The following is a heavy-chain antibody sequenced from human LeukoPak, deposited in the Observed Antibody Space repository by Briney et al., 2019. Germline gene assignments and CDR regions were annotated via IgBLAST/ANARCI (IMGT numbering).Heavy chain of an antibody. CDR1: GYTFTKYG. D-gene: IGHD6-13*01. J-gene: IGHJ4*02. CDR2: ISGHTGNT. Sequence: ASVKVSCKASGYTFTKYGFSWVRQAPGQGLEWMGWISGHTGNTDYSEKFQGRVTMTTDTSTSTAYMELRSLRPDDTAMYYCATDTSDSWYDTVGDYWVPGTLVTVSS. CDR3: ATDTSDSWYDTVGDY. V-gene: IGHV1-18*01.